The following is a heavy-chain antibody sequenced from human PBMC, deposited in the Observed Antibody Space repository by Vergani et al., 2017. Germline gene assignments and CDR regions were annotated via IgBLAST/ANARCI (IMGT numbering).Heavy chain of an antibody. V-gene: IGHV4-30-4*01. J-gene: IGHJ4*02. D-gene: IGHD3-10*01. CDR3: ARGPGLRMVRGVFDY. CDR2: IYYSGSN. Sequence: QVQLQESGPGLVKPSQTLSLTCTVSGSSISSGYYYWSWIRQRPGKGLEWIGYIYYSGSNYYNPSLKSRVTISVDTSKNQFSLKLSSVTAADKAGYYCARGPGLRMVRGVFDYWGQGTMVTVSS. CDR1: GSSISSGYYY.